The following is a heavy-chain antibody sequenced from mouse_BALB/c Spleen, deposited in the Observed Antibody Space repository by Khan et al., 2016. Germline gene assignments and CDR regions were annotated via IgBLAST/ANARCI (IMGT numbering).Heavy chain of an antibody. D-gene: IGHD2-1*01. Sequence: EVKLLESGGGLVQPGGSLKLSCAASGFDFSRYWMSWVRQAPGKGLEWFGEINPDTITIDYAPSLKDKFIISRDNAKNTLYLQMSKVRSEDTALYYCGRGNYVPGSLDYWGQGTTLTVSS. CDR2: INPDTITI. J-gene: IGHJ2*01. CDR1: GFDFSRYW. V-gene: IGHV4-1*02. CDR3: GRGNYVPGSLDY.